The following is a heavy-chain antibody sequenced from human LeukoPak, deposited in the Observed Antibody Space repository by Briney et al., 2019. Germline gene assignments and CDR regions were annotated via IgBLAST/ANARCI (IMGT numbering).Heavy chain of an antibody. D-gene: IGHD3-22*01. CDR1: GGSISSYY. CDR2: IYYSGST. J-gene: IGHJ3*02. V-gene: IGHV4-59*12. CDR3: ARFCHYDSSGYLPRDAFDI. Sequence: SETLSLTCTVSGGSISSYYWSWIRQPPGKGLEWIGYIYYSGSTNYNPSLKSRVTISVDTSKNQFSLKLSSVTAADTAVYYCARFCHYDSSGYLPRDAFDIWGQGTMVTVSS.